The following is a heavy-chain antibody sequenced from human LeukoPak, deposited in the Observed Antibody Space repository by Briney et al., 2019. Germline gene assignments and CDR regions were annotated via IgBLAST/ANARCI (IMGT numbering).Heavy chain of an antibody. Sequence: GASVTVSSMASGYTLTSYGISWVRQAPGQGREWMGWISAYKGNTNYAQKLQGRVTMTTDTSTSTAYMELRSLRSDDTAVYYCARMRMYYYDSSGPLDYWGQGTLVAVSS. CDR2: ISAYKGNT. D-gene: IGHD3-22*01. CDR3: ARMRMYYYDSSGPLDY. J-gene: IGHJ4*02. CDR1: GYTLTSYG. V-gene: IGHV1-18*01.